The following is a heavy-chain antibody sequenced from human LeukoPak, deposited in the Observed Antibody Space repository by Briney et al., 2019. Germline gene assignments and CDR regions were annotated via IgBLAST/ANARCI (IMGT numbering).Heavy chain of an antibody. D-gene: IGHD3-3*01. V-gene: IGHV3-23*01. CDR1: GFTFSSYA. CDR2: ISGSGGST. CDR3: AKDRYYDFWSGYYFDY. Sequence: GGSLRLSCAASGFTFSSYAMSWVRQAPGKGLEWVSAISGSGGSTYYADSVKGRFTISRDNSMNTLYLQMNSLRAEDTAVYYCAKDRYYDFWSGYYFDYWGQGTLVTVSS. J-gene: IGHJ4*02.